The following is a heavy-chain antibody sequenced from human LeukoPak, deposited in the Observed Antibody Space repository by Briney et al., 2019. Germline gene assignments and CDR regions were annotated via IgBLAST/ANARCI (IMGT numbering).Heavy chain of an antibody. CDR1: GDSISSNY. Sequence: SETLSLTCTVSGDSISSNYWNWIRQPPGKGLEWIGYIYYSGSTNYNPSLKSRVTISVDTSKNQFSLKLTSVTAADTAVYYCAKVGAYGDYARHDYGGQGTLVTVSS. V-gene: IGHV4-59*08. CDR2: IYYSGST. D-gene: IGHD4-17*01. CDR3: AKVGAYGDYARHDY. J-gene: IGHJ4*02.